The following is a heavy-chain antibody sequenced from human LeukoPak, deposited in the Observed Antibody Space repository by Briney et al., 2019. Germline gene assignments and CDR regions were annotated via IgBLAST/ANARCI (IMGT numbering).Heavy chain of an antibody. D-gene: IGHD5-18*01. CDR2: ISAYNGNT. Sequence: ASVKVSCKASGYAFTSFGISWVRQAPGQGPEWMGWISAYNGNTNYAQKLQGRVTMTTDTSTSTAYMELRSLRSDDTAVYYCARGEFAWIQGSYGMNVWGQGTTVTVSS. V-gene: IGHV1-18*01. CDR1: GYAFTSFG. CDR3: ARGEFAWIQGSYGMNV. J-gene: IGHJ6*02.